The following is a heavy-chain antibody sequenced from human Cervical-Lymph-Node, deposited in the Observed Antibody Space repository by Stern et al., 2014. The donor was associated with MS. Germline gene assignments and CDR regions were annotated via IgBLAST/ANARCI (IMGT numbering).Heavy chain of an antibody. J-gene: IGHJ4*02. Sequence: VQLVESGGGVAQPGRSLRLSCAASGFTLSSHGMQWVRQAPGNGLEWVAVISHDGTLQDYADSVRDGFAVSRDNSKNMLYLQMNNLRPEDTAIYYCAKEAGGRGSSYESYFDYWGQGTLVTVSS. CDR1: GFTLSSHG. CDR2: ISHDGTLQ. V-gene: IGHV3-30*18. D-gene: IGHD3-22*01. CDR3: AKEAGGRGSSYESYFDY.